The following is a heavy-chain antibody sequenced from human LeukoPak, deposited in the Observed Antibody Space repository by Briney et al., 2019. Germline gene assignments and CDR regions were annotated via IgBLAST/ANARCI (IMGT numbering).Heavy chain of an antibody. J-gene: IGHJ4*02. V-gene: IGHV1-2*02. CDR3: ARDPARNGVGEDVFDY. D-gene: IGHD2-21*01. CDR1: GYTFTGYY. CDR2: INPNSGGT. Sequence: ASVKVSCKAPGYTFTGYYMHWVRQAPGQGLEWMGWINPNSGGTNYAQKFQGRVTMTRDTSISTAYMELSRLRSDDTAVYYCARDPARNGVGEDVFDYWGQGTLVTVSS.